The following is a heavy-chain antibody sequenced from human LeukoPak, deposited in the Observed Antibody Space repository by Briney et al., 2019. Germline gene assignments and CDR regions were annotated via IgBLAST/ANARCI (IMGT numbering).Heavy chain of an antibody. D-gene: IGHD3-22*01. J-gene: IGHJ5*02. Sequence: GESLKISCKGSGYSLTSYWIGWVRQMPGKGLEWLGIIYPGDSDTRYSPSFQGQVTISADKSIGTAYLQWSSLKASDTAMYYCARGGITMIPLPHNWFDPWGQGTLVTVSS. CDR3: ARGGITMIPLPHNWFDP. CDR2: IYPGDSDT. CDR1: GYSLTSYW. V-gene: IGHV5-51*01.